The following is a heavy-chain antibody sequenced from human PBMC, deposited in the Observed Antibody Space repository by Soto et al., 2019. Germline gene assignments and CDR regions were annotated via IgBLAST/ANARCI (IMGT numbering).Heavy chain of an antibody. V-gene: IGHV3-48*03. CDR2: INSGGSTT. Sequence: DVQLVEFGGGLVQPGGSLRLFCEGSAFTFSSYEMNWVRQAPGKGLEWVSYINSGGSTTYYADSVKGRFTISRDNAKNSLYLQMNSLRVEDSAIYYCAIIPHRGFDLWGQGTMVIVSS. CDR1: AFTFSSYE. D-gene: IGHD2-2*01. J-gene: IGHJ3*01. CDR3: AIIPHRGFDL.